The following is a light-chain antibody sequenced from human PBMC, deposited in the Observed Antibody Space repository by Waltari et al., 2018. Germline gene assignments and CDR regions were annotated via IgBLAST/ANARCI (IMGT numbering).Light chain of an antibody. CDR2: EVS. J-gene: IGLJ1*01. Sequence: QSALTQPPLVPKSLGHSVTISSAGPTSDFGGYNVVLWYQQQAGTAPRRLIDEVSKRPSGVSDRFSGSKSGNTASLTISGLQAEDEADYYCGSYRSGSTYIFGTGTRLTVL. CDR1: TSDFGGYNV. CDR3: GSYRSGSTYI. V-gene: IGLV2-18*02.